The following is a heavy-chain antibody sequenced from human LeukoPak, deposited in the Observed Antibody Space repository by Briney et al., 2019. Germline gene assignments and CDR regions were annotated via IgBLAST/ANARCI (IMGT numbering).Heavy chain of an antibody. CDR3: ATDLG. Sequence: GGSLRLSCAASGFTFTSYWMYWVRQPPGKGLVWVSRVEHDGSRTAYADSVTGRFTISRDNARNMVYLQMNSLRAVDTAVYYCATDLGWGQGTLVTVSS. J-gene: IGHJ4*02. D-gene: IGHD4-17*01. CDR2: VEHDGSRT. V-gene: IGHV3-74*01. CDR1: GFTFTSYW.